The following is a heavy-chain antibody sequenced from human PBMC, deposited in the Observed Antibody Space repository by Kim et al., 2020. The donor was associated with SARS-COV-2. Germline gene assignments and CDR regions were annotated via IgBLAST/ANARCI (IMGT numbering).Heavy chain of an antibody. D-gene: IGHD6-19*01. CDR2: FGSGGKT. Sequence: GGSLRLSCAASGFTFSAFAMSWVRQAPGKGLEWVSAFGSGGKTYYADSVRGRFTISRDNSKNTLYLQMNSLRAEDTAVYFCAKDITVGGTENGWGQGTQV. J-gene: IGHJ4*02. CDR1: GFTFSAFA. CDR3: AKDITVGGTENG. V-gene: IGHV3-23*01.